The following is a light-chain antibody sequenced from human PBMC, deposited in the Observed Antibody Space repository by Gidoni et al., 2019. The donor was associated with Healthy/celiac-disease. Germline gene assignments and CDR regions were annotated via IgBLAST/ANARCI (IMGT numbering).Light chain of an antibody. CDR3: SSYTSSSTLV. V-gene: IGLV2-14*01. J-gene: IGLJ2*01. Sequence: QSALTQPASVSGSPEHPITISCTGTSSDVGGYNYVSWYQQHPGKAPKLMIYEVSNRPSGVSNRFSGSKSGNTASLTISGLQAEDEADYYCSSYTSSSTLVFGGGTKLTVL. CDR1: SSDVGGYNY. CDR2: EVS.